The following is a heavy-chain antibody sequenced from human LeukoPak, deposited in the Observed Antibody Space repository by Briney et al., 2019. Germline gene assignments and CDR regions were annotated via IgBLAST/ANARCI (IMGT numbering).Heavy chain of an antibody. J-gene: IGHJ4*02. CDR3: ARVLGYCSGGSCYGYFDY. D-gene: IGHD2-15*01. CDR2: IYHSGST. CDR1: GGSISSSSYY. Sequence: TSETLSLTCTVAGGSISSSSYYWGWIRQPPGKGLEWIGSIYHSGSTYYKSSLKSRVTISVDTSMHQFSLKLSSVTAADTAVYYCARVLGYCSGGSCYGYFDYWGQGTLVTVSS. V-gene: IGHV4-39*07.